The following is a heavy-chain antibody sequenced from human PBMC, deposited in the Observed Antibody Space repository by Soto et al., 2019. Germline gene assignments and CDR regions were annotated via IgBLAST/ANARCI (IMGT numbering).Heavy chain of an antibody. CDR3: ARGRDGYKFDY. V-gene: IGHV4-30-2*01. CDR2: IYHSGST. CDR1: GGSISSGGYS. Sequence: PSETLSLTCAVSGGSISSGGYSWSWIRQPPGKGLEWIGYIYHSGSTYYNPSLKSRVTISVDRSKNQFSLKLSSVTAADTAVYYCARGRDGYKFDYWGQGTLVTVSS. D-gene: IGHD5-12*01. J-gene: IGHJ4*02.